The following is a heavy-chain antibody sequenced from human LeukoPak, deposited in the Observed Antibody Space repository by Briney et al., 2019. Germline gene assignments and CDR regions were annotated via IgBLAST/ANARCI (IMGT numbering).Heavy chain of an antibody. CDR2: IIPILGIA. D-gene: IGHD2-15*01. J-gene: IGHJ3*02. CDR1: GGTFSSYA. CDR3: ASPYCSGGSCYSGAFDI. Sequence: SVKVSCKASGGTFSSYAISWVRQAPGEGLEWVGRIIPILGIANYAQKFQGRVTITAAKSPRTAYMALSSLRSADTAVYYCASPYCSGGSCYSGAFDIWGQGTMVTVSS. V-gene: IGHV1-69*04.